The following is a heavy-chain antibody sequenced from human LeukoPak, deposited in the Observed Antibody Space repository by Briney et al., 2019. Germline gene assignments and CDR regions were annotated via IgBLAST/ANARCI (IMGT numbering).Heavy chain of an antibody. CDR2: IYTSRST. CDR1: GGSISSYY. CDR3: ARDDLTGYSYGNWFDP. V-gene: IGHV4-4*07. J-gene: IGHJ5*02. D-gene: IGHD5-18*01. Sequence: SETLSLTCTVSGGSISSYYWSWIRQPAGKGLEWIGRIYTSRSTNYNPSLKSRVTMSVDTSKNQFSLKLSSVTAADTAVYYCARDDLTGYSYGNWFDPWGQGTLVTVSS.